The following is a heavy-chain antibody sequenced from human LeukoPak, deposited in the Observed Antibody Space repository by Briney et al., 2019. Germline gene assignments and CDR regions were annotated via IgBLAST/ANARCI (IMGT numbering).Heavy chain of an antibody. V-gene: IGHV1-46*01. J-gene: IGHJ4*02. D-gene: IGHD2-2*02. CDR3: ARAQAREGPPATAIVGDYYFDY. CDR2: INPSGGST. Sequence: ASVKVSCKASGYTFTSYYMHWVRQAPGQGLEWMGIINPSGGSTSYAQKFQGRVTMTRDTSTSTVYMELSSLRSEDTAVYYCARAQAREGPPATAIVGDYYFDYWGQGTLVTVSS. CDR1: GYTFTSYY.